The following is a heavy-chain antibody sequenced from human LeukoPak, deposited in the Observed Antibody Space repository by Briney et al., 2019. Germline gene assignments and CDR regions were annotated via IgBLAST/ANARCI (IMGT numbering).Heavy chain of an antibody. CDR1: GYTFTGYY. CDR3: ASSFWVNKGFDY. V-gene: IGHV1-2*02. J-gene: IGHJ4*02. CDR2: INPNSGGT. D-gene: IGHD3-3*01. Sequence: ASVTVSFKASGYTFTGYYMHWVRQAPGQGLEWMGWINPNSGGTNYAQKFQGRVTMTRDTSISTAYMELSRLRSDDTAVYYCASSFWVNKGFDYWGQGTLVTVSS.